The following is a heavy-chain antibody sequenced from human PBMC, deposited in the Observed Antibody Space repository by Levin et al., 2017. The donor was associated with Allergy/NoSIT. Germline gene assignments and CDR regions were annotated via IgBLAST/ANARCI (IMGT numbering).Heavy chain of an antibody. CDR3: ARGYGSRGYDNFAGY. V-gene: IGHV3-30*04. Sequence: QPGGSLRLSCAASGFTFSSYAMHWVRQAPGKGLEWVAVISYDGSNKYYADSVKGRFTISRDNSKNTLYLQMNSLRAEDTAVYYCARGYGSRGYDNFAGYWGQGTLVTVSS. J-gene: IGHJ4*02. D-gene: IGHD5-12*01. CDR1: GFTFSSYA. CDR2: ISYDGSNK.